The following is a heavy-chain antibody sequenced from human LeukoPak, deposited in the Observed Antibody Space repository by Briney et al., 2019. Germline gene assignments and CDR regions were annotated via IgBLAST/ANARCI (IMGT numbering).Heavy chain of an antibody. CDR1: GGSISSYY. CDR3: ARLGIAADNDY. V-gene: IGHV4-34*01. D-gene: IGHD6-13*01. J-gene: IGHJ4*02. CDR2: INHSGST. Sequence: SETLSLTCTVSGGSISSYYWSWIRQPPGKGLEWIGEINHSGSTNYNPSLKSRVTISVDTSKNQFSLKLSSVTAADTAVYYCARLGIAADNDYWGQGTLVTVSS.